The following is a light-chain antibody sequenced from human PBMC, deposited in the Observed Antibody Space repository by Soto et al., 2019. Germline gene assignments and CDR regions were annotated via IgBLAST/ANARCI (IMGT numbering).Light chain of an antibody. V-gene: IGKV3-11*01. J-gene: IGKJ5*01. CDR3: QKRSNWPPA. Sequence: EIVLTHSPGALSLSPGERATLSFMASQTVASSYLAWYQQKPGQAPRLLIYDASNRATGIPARFSGSGSGTGFTLTISSLEPEDFAVYYCQKRSNWPPAFGQGTRLEIK. CDR2: DAS. CDR1: QTVASSY.